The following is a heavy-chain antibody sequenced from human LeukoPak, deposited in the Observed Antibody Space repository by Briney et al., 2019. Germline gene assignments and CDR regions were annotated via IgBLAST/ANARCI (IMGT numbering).Heavy chain of an antibody. D-gene: IGHD5-12*01. Sequence: GGSLRLSCAASGFTFSSYAMSWVRQAPGEGLEWVSGISGSGGTTYYADSVKGHFTISRDNSKNTLYLQMNSLRVEDTAIFFCAKGGGYDSVYPYYMDVWGKGTTVTVSS. CDR3: AKGGGYDSVYPYYMDV. CDR2: ISGSGGTT. J-gene: IGHJ6*03. V-gene: IGHV3-23*01. CDR1: GFTFSSYA.